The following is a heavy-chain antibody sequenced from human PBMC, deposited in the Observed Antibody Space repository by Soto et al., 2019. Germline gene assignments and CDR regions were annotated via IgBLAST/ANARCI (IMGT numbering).Heavy chain of an antibody. CDR3: ARGQEGVVATH. V-gene: IGHV4-34*01. CDR1: GGSLSGYY. D-gene: IGHD5-12*01. CDR2: IKDGGRT. Sequence: QVQLQQWGAGLLKPSETLSLNCAVNGGSLSGYYWSWIRQPPGKGLEWIGEIKDGGRTNYSPSLTRRASISSDTSNNQFSLRLYSVTAADTGVYSCARGQEGVVATHWDQGTLVTVSS. J-gene: IGHJ4*02.